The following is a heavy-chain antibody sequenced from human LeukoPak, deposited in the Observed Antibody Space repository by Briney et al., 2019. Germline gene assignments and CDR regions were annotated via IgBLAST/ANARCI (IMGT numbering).Heavy chain of an antibody. CDR3: ARRWGVRFDP. Sequence: GASVKVSCKASGYTFTGYYMHWVRQAPGQGLDWMGWINPNSGGTNYAQKFQGRVTMTRDTSISTAYMELSSLRSEDTAVYYCARRWGVRFDPWGQGTLVTVSS. V-gene: IGHV1-2*02. J-gene: IGHJ5*02. D-gene: IGHD3-10*01. CDR2: INPNSGGT. CDR1: GYTFTGYY.